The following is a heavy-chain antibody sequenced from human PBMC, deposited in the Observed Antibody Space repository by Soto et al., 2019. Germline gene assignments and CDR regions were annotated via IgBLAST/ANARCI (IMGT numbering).Heavy chain of an antibody. Sequence: GGSLRLSCAASGFTFSSYAMSWVRQAPGKGLEWVSAISGSGGTRYYADSVKGRFTISSDNSKNTLYLQMNSLRAEDTAVYYCAKNILGDGGYGGYWGQGALVTVSS. CDR3: AKNILGDGGYGGY. CDR1: GFTFSSYA. J-gene: IGHJ4*02. CDR2: ISGSGGTR. D-gene: IGHD5-12*01. V-gene: IGHV3-23*01.